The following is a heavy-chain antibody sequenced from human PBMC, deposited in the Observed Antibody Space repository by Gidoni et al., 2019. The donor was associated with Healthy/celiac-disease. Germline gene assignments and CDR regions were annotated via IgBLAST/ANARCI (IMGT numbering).Heavy chain of an antibody. V-gene: IGHV1-69*01. CDR3: ARGANYDFWSGYLIDI. CDR1: GGTFSSYA. J-gene: IGHJ3*02. D-gene: IGHD3-3*01. Sequence: QVQLVQSGAEVKKPGSSVKVSCTASGGTFSSYAISWVRQAPGQGLEWMGGIIPIFGTANYAQKFQGRVTITADESTSTAYMELSSLRSEDTAVYYCARGANYDFWSGYLIDIWGQGTMVTVSS. CDR2: IIPIFGTA.